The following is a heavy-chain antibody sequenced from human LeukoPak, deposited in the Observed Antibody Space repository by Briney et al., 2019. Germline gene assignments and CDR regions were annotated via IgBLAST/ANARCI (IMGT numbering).Heavy chain of an antibody. Sequence: PGGSLRLSCAASAFTFSSYAMSWVRQAPGKGLEWVSAISGVGGSTYYADSVRGRFTISRDNSKNTLYLQMYSLRADDTAVYYCAKDPTSVGTAEYFQHWGQGTLVTVSS. J-gene: IGHJ1*01. CDR1: AFTFSSYA. V-gene: IGHV3-23*01. CDR2: ISGVGGST. CDR3: AKDPTSVGTAEYFQH. D-gene: IGHD6-13*01.